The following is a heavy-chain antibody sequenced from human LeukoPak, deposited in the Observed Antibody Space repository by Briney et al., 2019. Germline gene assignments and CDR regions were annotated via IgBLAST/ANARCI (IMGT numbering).Heavy chain of an antibody. CDR1: GGSISSYY. Sequence: SDTLSLTCNVSGGSISSYYCSWIRQPPGQGLEWIGYIYYSGSTTYNPPHKRRVTTTVATSKNQFFLKLSPVTAADTAVYYCARETSGAGAAFDIWGQGTMVTVSS. V-gene: IGHV4-59*01. CDR3: ARETSGAGAAFDI. CDR2: IYYSGST. J-gene: IGHJ3*02. D-gene: IGHD3-10*01.